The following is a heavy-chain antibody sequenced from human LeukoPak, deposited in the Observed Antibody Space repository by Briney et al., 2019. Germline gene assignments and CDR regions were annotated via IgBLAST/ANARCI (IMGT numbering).Heavy chain of an antibody. Sequence: PGGSLRLSCAASGFTFSSYDMHWVRQPTGEGLQWVSGIGSGGDTYYAGSVRGRFTISRENAKNSLYLQMNSLRAGDTAVYFCARGSNLGFDPWGQGTLVTVSS. J-gene: IGHJ5*02. V-gene: IGHV3-13*04. CDR2: IGSGGDT. D-gene: IGHD5-24*01. CDR3: ARGSNLGFDP. CDR1: GFTFSSYD.